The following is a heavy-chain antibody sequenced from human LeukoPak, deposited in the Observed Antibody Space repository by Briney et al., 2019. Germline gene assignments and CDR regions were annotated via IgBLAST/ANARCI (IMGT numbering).Heavy chain of an antibody. Sequence: GSLRLSCAASGFTFSSYVMSWVRQAPGKGLEWVSAISGSGGSTYYADSVKGRFSISRDNSKNTLYLQMNSLRAEDTAVYYCAKGIKTTTVTTGLDYWGQGTLVTVSS. CDR2: ISGSGGST. D-gene: IGHD4-11*01. V-gene: IGHV3-23*01. CDR1: GFTFSSYV. CDR3: AKGIKTTTVTTGLDY. J-gene: IGHJ4*02.